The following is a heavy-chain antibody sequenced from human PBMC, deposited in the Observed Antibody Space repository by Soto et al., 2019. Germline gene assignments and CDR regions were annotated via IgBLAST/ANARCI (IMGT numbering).Heavy chain of an antibody. V-gene: IGHV4-59*01. CDR3: ASGVWVAAFDY. J-gene: IGHJ4*02. CDR2: IHHSGST. D-gene: IGHD3-16*01. Sequence: ASETLSLTCTVSGTSISTYYWSWIRQPPGKGLEWIGYIHHSGSTKYNPSLKSRVTMSIDTPRNQFSLKLNSVTAADTAVYYCASGVWVAAFDYWGQGPLVTVSS. CDR1: GTSISTYY.